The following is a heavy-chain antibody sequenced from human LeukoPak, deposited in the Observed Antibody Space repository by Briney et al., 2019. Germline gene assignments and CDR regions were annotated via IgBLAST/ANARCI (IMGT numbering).Heavy chain of an antibody. CDR1: VGSFSGYY. Sequence: PSETLSLTCAVYVGSFSGYYWTWIRQAPGKGLEWIGEINPSGRISYNPSLKSRLTISVDASKNQFSLNLRSLTAADTAVYYCARGRQEVSMIVVVMTAVSYYLDVWGKGTTVTVS. D-gene: IGHD3-22*01. CDR3: ARGRQEVSMIVVVMTAVSYYLDV. CDR2: INPSGRI. V-gene: IGHV4-34*01. J-gene: IGHJ6*03.